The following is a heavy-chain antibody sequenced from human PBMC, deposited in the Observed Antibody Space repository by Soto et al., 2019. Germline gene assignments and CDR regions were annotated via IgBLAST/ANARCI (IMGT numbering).Heavy chain of an antibody. J-gene: IGHJ4*02. D-gene: IGHD3-10*01. CDR3: ARGPPESAGV. Sequence: QAQLVQSGAEEKKPGASVKVSCKASGYTFTSSDSNWVRQATGQGLEWMGWMNPNSGDTGYAQKFQGRVTLTRNTSISTAYMELSSLRSEDTAVYYCARGPPESAGVWGQGTLVTVSS. V-gene: IGHV1-8*02. CDR2: MNPNSGDT. CDR1: GYTFTSSD.